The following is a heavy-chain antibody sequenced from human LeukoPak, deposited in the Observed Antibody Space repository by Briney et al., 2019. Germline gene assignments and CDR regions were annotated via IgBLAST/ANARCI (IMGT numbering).Heavy chain of an antibody. CDR3: ARGGRYSYGSRYIFDY. V-gene: IGHV4-34*01. J-gene: IGHJ4*02. D-gene: IGHD5-18*01. Sequence: SETLSLTCAVYGGSFSGYYWSWIRQPPGKGLEWIGEINHSGSTNYNPSLKSRVTILVDTSKNQFSLKLSSVTAADTAVYYCARGGRYSYGSRYIFDYWGQGTLVTVSS. CDR2: INHSGST. CDR1: GGSFSGYY.